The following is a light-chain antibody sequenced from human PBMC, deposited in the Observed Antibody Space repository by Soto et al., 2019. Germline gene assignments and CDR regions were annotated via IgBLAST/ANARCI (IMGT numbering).Light chain of an antibody. CDR1: QSVLYSSSNKNY. V-gene: IGKV4-1*01. CDR2: GAS. CDR3: QQYGSSPRT. Sequence: DIVMTQSPDSLAVSLGERATINCKSSQSVLYSSSNKNYLAWYQQKPGQAPRLHIYGASTRATGIPDRFTGSGSGTDFTLTISRLEPEDFAVYYCQQYGSSPRTFGQGTKVDIK. J-gene: IGKJ1*01.